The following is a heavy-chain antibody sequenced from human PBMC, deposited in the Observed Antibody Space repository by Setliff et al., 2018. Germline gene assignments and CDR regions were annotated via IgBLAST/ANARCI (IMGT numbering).Heavy chain of an antibody. CDR3: ARDRRIVGARHAFDI. CDR2: IYTSGST. Sequence: LSLTCTVSGGSISSGSYYWSWIRQPAGKGLEWIGRIYTSGSTNYNPSLKRRVTISVDTSKNQFSLKLSSVTAADTAVYYCARDRRIVGARHAFDIWGQGTMVTVSS. V-gene: IGHV4-61*02. J-gene: IGHJ3*02. D-gene: IGHD1-26*01. CDR1: GGSISSGSYY.